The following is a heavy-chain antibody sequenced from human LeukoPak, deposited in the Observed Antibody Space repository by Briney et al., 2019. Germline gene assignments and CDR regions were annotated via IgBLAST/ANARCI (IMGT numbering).Heavy chain of an antibody. D-gene: IGHD6-13*01. CDR3: ARVMGYSSSWSPGDGFDP. CDR2: ISHSGNT. CDR1: GGAVNTYY. V-gene: IGHV4-59*08. Sequence: SETLSPTCTVSGGAVNTYYWSWIRQTPGKGLEWIGYISHSGNTDYAPSLRSRVTMSLDTSKNQFALKLSSVTAADTAVYYCARVMGYSSSWSPGDGFDPWGQGTLVTVSS. J-gene: IGHJ5*02.